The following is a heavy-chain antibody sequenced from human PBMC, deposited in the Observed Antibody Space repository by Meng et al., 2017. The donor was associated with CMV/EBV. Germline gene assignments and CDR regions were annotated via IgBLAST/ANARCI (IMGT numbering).Heavy chain of an antibody. V-gene: IGHV3-15*01. CDR1: GFTFSNAW. CDR2: IKSKTDGGTT. Sequence: GESLKISCAASGFTFSNAWMSWVRQAPGKGLEWVGRIKSKTDGGTTDYAAPVKGRFTISRDDSKNTPYLQMNSLKTEDTAVYYCTTAGYYYDSSGYLYFDYWGQGTLVTVSS. CDR3: TTAGYYYDSSGYLYFDY. J-gene: IGHJ4*02. D-gene: IGHD3-22*01.